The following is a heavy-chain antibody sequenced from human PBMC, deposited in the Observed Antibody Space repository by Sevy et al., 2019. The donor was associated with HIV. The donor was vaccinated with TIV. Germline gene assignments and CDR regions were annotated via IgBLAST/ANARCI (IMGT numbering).Heavy chain of an antibody. CDR2: IIPISNKV. V-gene: IGHV1-69*13. J-gene: IGHJ4*02. CDR1: GGIFKSYG. CDR3: VRGGGNGWYYFDY. D-gene: IGHD6-19*01. Sequence: ASVKVSCKASGGIFKSYGISWVRQAPGQGLEWMGGIIPISNKVHYAQKFQGRVTITADESTKTAYMELSSLRSEDTAVYYCVRGGGNGWYYFDYWGQETLVTVSS.